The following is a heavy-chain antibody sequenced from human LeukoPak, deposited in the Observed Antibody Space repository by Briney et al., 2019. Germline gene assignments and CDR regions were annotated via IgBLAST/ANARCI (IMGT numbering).Heavy chain of an antibody. V-gene: IGHV4-59*01. J-gene: IGHJ3*02. Sequence: SETLSLTCTVSGGSISSYYWSWIRQPPGKGLEWIGYIYYSGSTNYSPSLKSRVTISVDTSKNQFSLKLSSVTAADTAVYYCAREPESDYGGNGDAFDIWGQGTMVTVSS. CDR1: GGSISSYY. D-gene: IGHD4-23*01. CDR2: IYYSGST. CDR3: AREPESDYGGNGDAFDI.